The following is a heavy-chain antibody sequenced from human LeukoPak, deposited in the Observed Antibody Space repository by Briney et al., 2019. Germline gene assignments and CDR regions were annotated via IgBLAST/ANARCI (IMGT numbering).Heavy chain of an antibody. D-gene: IGHD3-3*01. Sequence: PGGSLRLSCAASGFTFSDYYMSWIRQAPGKGLEWVSYISSSGSTIYYADSVKGRFTISRDNAKNSLYLQMNSLRAEDTAVYYCARVGPITIFRPVGDAFDIWGQGTMVTVSS. CDR3: ARVGPITIFRPVGDAFDI. J-gene: IGHJ3*02. CDR1: GFTFSDYY. V-gene: IGHV3-11*04. CDR2: ISSSGSTI.